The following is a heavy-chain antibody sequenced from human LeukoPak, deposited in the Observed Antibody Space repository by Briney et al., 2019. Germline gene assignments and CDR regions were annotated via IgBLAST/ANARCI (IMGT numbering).Heavy chain of an antibody. CDR2: IHSGGST. Sequence: PGGSLSLSCAASGFIVSSNYMSWVRQAPGKGLEWVSVIHSGGSTYYVDSVKGRFTISRDNSKNTLYLQMSSLRVEDTAVYYCAREAVAGSFDIWGQGTMVTVSS. CDR1: GFIVSSNY. D-gene: IGHD6-19*01. V-gene: IGHV3-53*01. CDR3: AREAVAGSFDI. J-gene: IGHJ3*02.